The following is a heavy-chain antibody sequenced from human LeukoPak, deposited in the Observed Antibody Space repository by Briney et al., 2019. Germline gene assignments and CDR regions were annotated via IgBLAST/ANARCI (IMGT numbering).Heavy chain of an antibody. Sequence: SETLSLTCTVSLDSTTSNFWSWVRQPPGKGLEWIGEIHRSGSPNYNPSLQSRVTISIDRSRNQIVLEMSSVTAADTAFYYCAREILGGFSPGAYWGQGTLVTVSS. V-gene: IGHV4-4*02. D-gene: IGHD3-10*01. J-gene: IGHJ4*02. CDR1: LDSTTSNF. CDR3: AREILGGFSPGAY. CDR2: IHRSGSP.